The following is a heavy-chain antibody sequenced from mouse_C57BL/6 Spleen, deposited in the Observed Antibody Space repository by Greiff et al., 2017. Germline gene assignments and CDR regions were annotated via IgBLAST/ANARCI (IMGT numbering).Heavy chain of an antibody. V-gene: IGHV1-74*01. CDR2: IHPSDSDT. CDR1: GYTFTSYW. Sequence: FQLQQPGAELVKPGASVKVSCKASGYTFTSYWMHWVKQRPGQGLEWIGRIHPSDSDTNYNQKFKGKATLTVDKSSSTAYMQLSSLTSEDSAVYYCATNGNYHRYYVDYWGQGTTLTVSS. CDR3: ATNGNYHRYYVDY. D-gene: IGHD2-1*01. J-gene: IGHJ2*01.